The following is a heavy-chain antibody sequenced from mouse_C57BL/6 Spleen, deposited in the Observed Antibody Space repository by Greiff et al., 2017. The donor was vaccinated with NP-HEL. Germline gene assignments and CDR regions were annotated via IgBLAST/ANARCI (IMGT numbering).Heavy chain of an antibody. CDR3: ANGESFDY. J-gene: IGHJ2*01. CDR1: GYAFSSSW. Sequence: VQLQQSGPELVKPGASVKISCKASGYAFSSSWMNWVKQRPGKGLEWIGRIYPGDGDTNYNGKFKGKATLTADKSSSTAYMQLSSLTSEDSAVYFCANGESFDYWGQGTTLTVSS. D-gene: IGHD1-1*01. V-gene: IGHV1-82*01. CDR2: IYPGDGDT.